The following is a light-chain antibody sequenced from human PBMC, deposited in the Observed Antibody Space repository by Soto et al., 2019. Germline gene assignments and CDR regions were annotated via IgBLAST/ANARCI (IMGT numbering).Light chain of an antibody. CDR2: GAS. Sequence: EIVLTQSPGTLSLSPGERATLSCRASQSVPSDWLAWYRHKPGQAPRLLIYGASSRATGVPDRVSGSGSGTDFTLTINRLEPEDVATYYCQHRHSYPVTFGGGTKVEIK. J-gene: IGKJ4*01. CDR1: QSVPSDW. V-gene: IGKV3-20*01. CDR3: QHRHSYPVT.